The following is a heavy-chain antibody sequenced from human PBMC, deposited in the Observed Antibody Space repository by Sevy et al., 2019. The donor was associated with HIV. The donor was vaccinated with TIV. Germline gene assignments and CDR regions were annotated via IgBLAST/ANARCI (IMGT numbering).Heavy chain of an antibody. J-gene: IGHJ4*02. Sequence: GGSLRLSCVASGFTFDTYWMQWVRQAPGQGLEWVANIRQDGNEIYYADSVKGRFTLSRDNAKELVYLQMSNLRVEDTGIYYCARHYFDLWGQGTLVTVSS. CDR1: GFTFDTYW. CDR2: IRQDGNEI. CDR3: ARHYFDL. V-gene: IGHV3-7*01.